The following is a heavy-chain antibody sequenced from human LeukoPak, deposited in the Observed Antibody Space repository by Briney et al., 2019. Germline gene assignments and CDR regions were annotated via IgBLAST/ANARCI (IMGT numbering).Heavy chain of an antibody. D-gene: IGHD3-3*01. J-gene: IGHJ4*02. CDR1: GGSFSGYY. CDR2: INHSGST. V-gene: IGHV4-34*01. CDR3: ARGRYDFWSGYWTDY. Sequence: SETLSLTCAVYGGSFSGYYWSWIRQPPGKGLEWIGEINHSGSTNYNPSLKSRVTISVDTSKNQSSLKLSSVTAADTAVYYCARGRYDFWSGYWTDYWGQGTLVTVSS.